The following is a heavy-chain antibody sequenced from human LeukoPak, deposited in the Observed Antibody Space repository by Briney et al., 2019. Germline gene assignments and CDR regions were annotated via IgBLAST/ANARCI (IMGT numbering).Heavy chain of an antibody. V-gene: IGHV1-8*03. CDR1: GYTFTSYD. CDR3: AREGLDY. J-gene: IGHJ4*02. CDR2: MNPNSGNT. Sequence: ASVKVSRKASGYTFTSYDINWVRQATGQGLEWMGWMNPNSGNTGYAQKFQGRVTITWGTSMSTAYMELSSLRSEDTAVYYCAREGLDYWGQGTLVTVSS.